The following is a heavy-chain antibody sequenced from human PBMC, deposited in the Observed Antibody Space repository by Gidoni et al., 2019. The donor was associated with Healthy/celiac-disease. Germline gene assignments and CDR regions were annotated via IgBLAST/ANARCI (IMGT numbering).Heavy chain of an antibody. J-gene: IGHJ5*02. Sequence: MRWFRQAPGKGLVLVSAISGSGGSTYYADSVKGRFTISRDNSKNTLYLQMNSLRAEDTAVYYCAKGGHDYGDYDNWFDPWGQGTLVTVSS. V-gene: IGHV3-23*01. D-gene: IGHD4-17*01. CDR3: AKGGHDYGDYDNWFDP. CDR2: ISGSGGST.